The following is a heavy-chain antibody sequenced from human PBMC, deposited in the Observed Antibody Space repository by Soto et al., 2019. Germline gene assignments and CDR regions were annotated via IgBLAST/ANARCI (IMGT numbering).Heavy chain of an antibody. V-gene: IGHV1-69*01. J-gene: IGHJ4*02. Sequence: QVQLVQSGAEVKKPGSSVKVSCKASGGTFSSYAISWVRQAPGQGLEWMGGIIPIFGTANYAQKFQGRVTITADESTSTAYMELSSLRSEDTAVYYCARAEGRGSDWGGVYYFDYWGQGTLVTVSS. D-gene: IGHD1-26*01. CDR3: ARAEGRGSDWGGVYYFDY. CDR2: IIPIFGTA. CDR1: GGTFSSYA.